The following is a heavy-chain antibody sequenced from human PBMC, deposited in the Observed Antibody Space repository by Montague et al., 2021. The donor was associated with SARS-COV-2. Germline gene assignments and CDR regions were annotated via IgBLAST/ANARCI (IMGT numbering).Heavy chain of an antibody. Sequence: SLRLSCAASGFTFSRYSMNWVRQAPGKGLEWVSSISSSSSYIYYADSVKGRFTISRDNAKNSLYLQMNSLRAEDTAVYYCASYQNCYYYGMDVWGQGTTVTVSS. CDR1: GFTFSRYS. CDR3: ASYQNCYYYGMDV. V-gene: IGHV3-21*01. J-gene: IGHJ6*02. D-gene: IGHD2-2*01. CDR2: ISSSSSYI.